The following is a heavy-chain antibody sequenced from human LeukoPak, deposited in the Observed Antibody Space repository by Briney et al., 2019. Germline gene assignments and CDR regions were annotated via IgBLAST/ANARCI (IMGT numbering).Heavy chain of an antibody. CDR3: ARLNDSSGYYHLDY. CDR2: ISYDGSNK. CDR1: GFTFSSYA. D-gene: IGHD3-22*01. Sequence: GGSLRLSCAASGFTFSSYAMHWVRQAPGKGLEWVAVISYDGSNKYYADSVKGRFTISRDNSKNTLYLQMNSLRAEDTAVYYCARLNDSSGYYHLDYWGQGTLVTVSS. V-gene: IGHV3-30-3*01. J-gene: IGHJ4*02.